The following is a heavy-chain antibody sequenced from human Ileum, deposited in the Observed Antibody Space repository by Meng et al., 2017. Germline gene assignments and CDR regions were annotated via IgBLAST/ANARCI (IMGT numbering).Heavy chain of an antibody. CDR2: INPANGNT. D-gene: IGHD5-18*01. J-gene: IGHJ4*02. CDR3: VISLGGYSYGIDS. Sequence: VQLWQLGAEVKKAGASVKVSCKASGYTFTSYTINWLRQAPGQRLEWVGWINPANGNTKYSQTFQGRLTFTSDTSASTAYMELSSLRSEDTAVFYCVISLGGYSYGIDSWGQGTLVTVSS. CDR1: GYTFTSYT. V-gene: IGHV1-3*01.